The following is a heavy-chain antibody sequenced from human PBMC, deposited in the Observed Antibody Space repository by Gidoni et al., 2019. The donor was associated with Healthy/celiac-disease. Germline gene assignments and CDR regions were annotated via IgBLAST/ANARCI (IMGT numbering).Heavy chain of an antibody. Sequence: EVQLVESGGGLVQPGGSLRLSCAASGFTFSSYWMSWVRQAPGKGLEWVANIKQDGSEKYYVDSVKGRFTISRDNAKNSLYLQMNSLRAEDTAVYYCARDVIDSSGYYPDAFDIWGQGTMVTVSS. D-gene: IGHD3-22*01. J-gene: IGHJ3*02. CDR1: GFTFSSYW. CDR3: ARDVIDSSGYYPDAFDI. CDR2: IKQDGSEK. V-gene: IGHV3-7*04.